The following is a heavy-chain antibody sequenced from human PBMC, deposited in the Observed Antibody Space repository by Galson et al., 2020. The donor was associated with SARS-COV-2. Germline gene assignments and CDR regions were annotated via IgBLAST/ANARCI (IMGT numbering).Heavy chain of an antibody. CDR2: IYYSGST. CDR3: ARGPGYFQH. J-gene: IGHJ1*01. Sequence: SETLSLTCPVSGGSLSSGDYYWSWIRQPPGKGLEWIGYIYYSGSTYYNPSLKSRVTISVDTSKNQFSLKLSSVTAADTAVYYCARGPGYFQHWGKGTLVTVSS. V-gene: IGHV4-30-4*08. CDR1: GGSLSSGDYY.